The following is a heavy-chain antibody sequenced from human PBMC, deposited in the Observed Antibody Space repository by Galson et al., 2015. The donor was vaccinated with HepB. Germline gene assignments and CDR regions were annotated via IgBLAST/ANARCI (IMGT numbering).Heavy chain of an antibody. Sequence: SLRLSCAASGFTFSSYWMHWVRQAPGKGLVWVSRINSDGSSTSYADSVEGRFTISRDNAKNTLYLQMNSLRAEDTAVYYCARLGYYYYYYMDVWGKGTTVTVSS. CDR2: INSDGSST. J-gene: IGHJ6*03. CDR1: GFTFSSYW. V-gene: IGHV3-74*01. CDR3: ARLGYYYYYYMDV.